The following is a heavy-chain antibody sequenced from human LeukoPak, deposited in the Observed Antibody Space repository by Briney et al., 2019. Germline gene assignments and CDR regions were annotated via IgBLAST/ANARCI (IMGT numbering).Heavy chain of an antibody. J-gene: IGHJ4*02. CDR3: YYYDSSGYPSFDY. Sequence: GGSLRLSCAASGFTFSDYYMSWIRQAQGKGLEWVSVIYSGGSTYYADSVKGRFTISRDNSKNTLYLQMNSLRAEDTAVYYCYYYDSSGYPSFDYWGRGTLVTVSS. D-gene: IGHD3-22*01. V-gene: IGHV3-66*02. CDR1: GFTFSDYY. CDR2: IYSGGST.